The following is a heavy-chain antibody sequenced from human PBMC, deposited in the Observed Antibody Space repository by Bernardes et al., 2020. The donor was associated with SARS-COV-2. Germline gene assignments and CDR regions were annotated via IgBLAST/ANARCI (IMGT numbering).Heavy chain of an antibody. V-gene: IGHV3-74*01. J-gene: IGHJ6*02. Sequence: GGSLRLWCAASGFTLSSYWIHWVRQAPGKGLVWVSHINSDGSNTRYADSVKGRFTISRDNAKSTLSLQMNSLRAEDTAVYYCVRGNVATRGYYYGMDVWGRGTTVTVSS. D-gene: IGHD6-6*01. CDR2: INSDGSNT. CDR3: VRGNVATRGYYYGMDV. CDR1: GFTLSSYW.